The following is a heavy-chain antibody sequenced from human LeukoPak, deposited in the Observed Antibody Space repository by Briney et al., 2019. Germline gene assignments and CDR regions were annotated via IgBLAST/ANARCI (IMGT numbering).Heavy chain of an antibody. Sequence: SETLSLTCSVSGGSISGYYWTWVRQPPGKGLEWIGQIHYSGRADYNPSLKSRITMSVDTSRDQISLKLSSVTAADTAIYYCVRFGVNYDMDVWGQGTTVTVFS. CDR1: GGSISGYY. CDR2: IHYSGRA. V-gene: IGHV4-59*01. CDR3: VRFGVNYDMDV. D-gene: IGHD3-16*01. J-gene: IGHJ6*02.